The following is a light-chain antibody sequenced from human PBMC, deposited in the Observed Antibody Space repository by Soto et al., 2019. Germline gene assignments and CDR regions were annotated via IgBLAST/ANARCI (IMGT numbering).Light chain of an antibody. CDR2: SND. Sequence: QSVLNQAPSASGTPGQRVTISCFGSSSKIGSNTVNWYQQLPGTAPKLLIYSNDRRPSGVPDRFAGSKSGTSASLAISGLQSEDEADYYCAAWDDSLNGAYVFGTGTKVPVL. CDR1: SSKIGSNT. V-gene: IGLV1-44*01. CDR3: AAWDDSLNGAYV. J-gene: IGLJ1*01.